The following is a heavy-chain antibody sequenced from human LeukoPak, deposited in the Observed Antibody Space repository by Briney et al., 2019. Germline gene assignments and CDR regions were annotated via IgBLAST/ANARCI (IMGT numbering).Heavy chain of an antibody. Sequence: PGGSLRLSCAASGFTFDDYAMHWVRQAPGKGLEWVSGISWNSGSIGYADSVKGRFTISRDNAKNSLYLQMNSLRAEDTALYYCAKEGFWSGSYYYYGMDVWGQGTTVTFSS. D-gene: IGHD3-3*01. CDR3: AKEGFWSGSYYYYGMDV. V-gene: IGHV3-9*01. CDR2: ISWNSGSI. CDR1: GFTFDDYA. J-gene: IGHJ6*02.